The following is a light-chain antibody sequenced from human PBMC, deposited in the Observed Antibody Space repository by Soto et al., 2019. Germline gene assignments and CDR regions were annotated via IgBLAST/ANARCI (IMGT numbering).Light chain of an antibody. V-gene: IGLV2-23*03. CDR2: EGT. CDR1: NSDVGSYNL. CDR3: CSYAGSSTFV. Sequence: QSALTQPASVSGSPGQSITISCTGTNSDVGSYNLVSWYQQHPGKAPKLMIYEGTKRPSGVSNRFSGSKSGTTASLTISGLQAEDEADYYCCSYAGSSTFVFGGGTKLTVL. J-gene: IGLJ2*01.